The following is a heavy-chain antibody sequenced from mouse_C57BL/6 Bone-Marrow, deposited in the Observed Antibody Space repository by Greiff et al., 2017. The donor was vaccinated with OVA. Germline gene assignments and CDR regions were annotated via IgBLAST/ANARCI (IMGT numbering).Heavy chain of an antibody. V-gene: IGHV1-59*01. D-gene: IGHD2-4*01. J-gene: IGHJ1*03. CDR1: GYTFTSYW. Sequence: QVQLQQPGAELVRPGISVKLSCKASGYTFTSYWMHWVKQRPGQGLEWIGVIDPSDSYTNYNQKFKGKATLTVDTSSSTAYMQLSSLTSEDSAVYYCARSFYDYDAWWYFDVWGTGTTVTVSS. CDR2: IDPSDSYT. CDR3: ARSFYDYDAWWYFDV.